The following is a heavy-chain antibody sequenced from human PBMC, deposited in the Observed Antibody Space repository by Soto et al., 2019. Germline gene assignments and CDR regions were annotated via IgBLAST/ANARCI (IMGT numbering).Heavy chain of an antibody. CDR2: INHSGST. Sequence: PEELSLTCAGYGVTSRRYYQRWIRQPPGKGLEWIGEINHSGSTNYNPSLKILVTISVDTPKNQFSLKLRSVTAADTAVYYCARGLGGGGSILVGPAAANWFDPRGPGTLVSVS. CDR3: ARGLGGGGSILVGPAAANWFDP. CDR1: GVTSRRYY. J-gene: IGHJ5*02. V-gene: IGHV4-34*01. D-gene: IGHD2-2*01.